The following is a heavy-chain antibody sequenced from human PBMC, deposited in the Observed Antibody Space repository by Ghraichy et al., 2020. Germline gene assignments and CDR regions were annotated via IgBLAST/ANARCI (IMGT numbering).Heavy chain of an antibody. CDR2: IYHSGNT. V-gene: IGHV4-31*03. J-gene: IGHJ6*02. CDR3: ARGSYYYYGMDF. CDR1: GGSISSVGYY. Sequence: SQTLSLTCTVSGGSISSVGYYWSWIRQHPGKGLEWIGYIYHSGNTYFNPSLKSRLTISLDTSKNQFSLKLSSVPAADSAVYYCARGSYYYYGMDFWGQGTTVTVSS.